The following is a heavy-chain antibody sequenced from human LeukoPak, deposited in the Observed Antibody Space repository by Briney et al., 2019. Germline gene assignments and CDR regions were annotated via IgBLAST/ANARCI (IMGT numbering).Heavy chain of an antibody. CDR2: ISQDGNER. J-gene: IGHJ4*02. D-gene: IGHD6-19*01. Sequence: PGGSLRLSSAASGFAPCISRLGWVRPALGKGVEWVINISQDGNERYSVDSVKGRFTISRDNAENSLYLQMKGREVEVTAMYYCTRDGSGWSVYWGQGALVTVSS. CDR1: GFAPCISR. CDR3: TRDGSGWSVY. V-gene: IGHV3-7*01.